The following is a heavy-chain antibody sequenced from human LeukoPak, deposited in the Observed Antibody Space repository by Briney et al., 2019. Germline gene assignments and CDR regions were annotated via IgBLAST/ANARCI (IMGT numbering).Heavy chain of an antibody. V-gene: IGHV4-31*03. CDR3: ARECIAVAGKYYYYYYGMDV. CDR1: GGSISSGGYY. CDR2: IYYSGST. D-gene: IGHD6-19*01. J-gene: IGHJ6*02. Sequence: PSQTLSLTCTVSGGSISSGGYYWSWIRQHPGKGLEWIGYIYYSGSTYYNPSLKSRVTISVDTSKNQFSLKLSSVTAADTAVYYCARECIAVAGKYYYYYYGMDVWGQGTTVTVSS.